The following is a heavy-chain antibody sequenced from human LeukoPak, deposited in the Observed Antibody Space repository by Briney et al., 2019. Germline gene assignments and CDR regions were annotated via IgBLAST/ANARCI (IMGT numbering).Heavy chain of an antibody. J-gene: IGHJ4*02. CDR3: ARGVVATISPLDY. Sequence: PGGSLRLSCAASGFTFSSYSMNWVRQAPGKGLEWVSSISSSSSYIYYADPVKGRFTISRDNAKNSLYLQMNGLRAEDTAVYYCARGVVATISPLDYWGQGTLVTVSS. V-gene: IGHV3-21*01. CDR2: ISSSSSYI. CDR1: GFTFSSYS. D-gene: IGHD5-12*01.